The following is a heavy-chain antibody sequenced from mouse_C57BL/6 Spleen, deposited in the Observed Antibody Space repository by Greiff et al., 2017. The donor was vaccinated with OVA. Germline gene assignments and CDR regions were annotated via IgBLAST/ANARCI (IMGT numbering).Heavy chain of an antibody. J-gene: IGHJ3*01. Sequence: QVQLQQSGAELARPGASVKLSCKASGYTFTSYGISWVKQRTGQGLEWIGEIYPRSGNTYYNEKFKGKATLTADKSYSTAYMELRSLTSEDSAVDFCAGGGYDNYIKAWFAYWGQGTLVTVSA. V-gene: IGHV1-81*01. D-gene: IGHD2-10*02. CDR2: IYPRSGNT. CDR1: GYTFTSYG. CDR3: AGGGYDNYIKAWFAY.